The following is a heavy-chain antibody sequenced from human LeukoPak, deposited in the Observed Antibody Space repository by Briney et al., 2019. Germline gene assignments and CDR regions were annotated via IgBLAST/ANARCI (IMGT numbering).Heavy chain of an antibody. CDR3: AKGAGGFSYYNWFDP. CDR1: GGSISSSPYY. J-gene: IGHJ5*02. CDR2: IYYSGTT. Sequence: SETLSLTCTVSGGSISSSPYYWGWIRQPPGRGLEWIGSIYYSGTTHYNPSLESRVTISVDTSKNQFSLKLASVTAADTAIYYCAKGAGGFSYYNWFDPWGQGTLVTVSS. V-gene: IGHV4-39*07. D-gene: IGHD5-18*01.